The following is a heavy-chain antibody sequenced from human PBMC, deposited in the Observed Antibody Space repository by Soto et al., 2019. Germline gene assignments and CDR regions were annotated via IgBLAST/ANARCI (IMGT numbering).Heavy chain of an antibody. V-gene: IGHV1-8*01. CDR1: GYTFTSYD. D-gene: IGHD6-13*01. Sequence: ASVKVSCKASGYTFTSYDINWVRQATGQGLEWMGWMNPNTGNTGYAQKFQGRVTMTRNTSITTAYMELSSLRSEDTAVYYCARGGIATAGGAFDIWGQGTMVTVSS. CDR3: ARGGIATAGGAFDI. CDR2: MNPNTGNT. J-gene: IGHJ3*02.